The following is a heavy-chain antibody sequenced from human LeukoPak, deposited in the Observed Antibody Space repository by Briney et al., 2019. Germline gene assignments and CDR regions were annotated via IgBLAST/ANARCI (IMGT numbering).Heavy chain of an antibody. CDR3: ARVLLERPGIDSFDM. Sequence: GGSLRLTCGAFGFRLGSYSMDWVRQAPGKGLEWVSHINSGSYTIYYADSVKGRFTISRDNAGNSLYLQINSLRDEDTAVYYCARVLLERPGIDSFDMWGQGTMVTVSS. V-gene: IGHV3-48*02. CDR1: GFRLGSYS. D-gene: IGHD1-1*01. CDR2: INSGSYTI. J-gene: IGHJ3*02.